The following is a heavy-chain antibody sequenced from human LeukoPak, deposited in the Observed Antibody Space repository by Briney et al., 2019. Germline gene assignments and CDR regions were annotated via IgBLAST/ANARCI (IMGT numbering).Heavy chain of an antibody. D-gene: IGHD3-16*02. J-gene: IGHJ6*03. CDR2: IIPIFGTA. CDR3: ARGVYRRYYYYYMDV. Sequence: SVKVSCKASGGTFSSYAISWVRQAPGQGLEWMGGIIPIFGTANYAQKFQGRVTITMDESTSTAYMELSSLRSEDTAVYYCARGVYRRYYYYYMDVWGKGTTVTVSS. CDR1: GGTFSSYA. V-gene: IGHV1-69*05.